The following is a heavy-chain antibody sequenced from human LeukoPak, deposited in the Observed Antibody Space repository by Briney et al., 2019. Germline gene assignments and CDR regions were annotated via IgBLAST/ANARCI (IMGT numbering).Heavy chain of an antibody. CDR2: INSDGSST. V-gene: IGHV3-74*03. CDR3: ARGGFALKVPVVGLNWFDP. J-gene: IGHJ5*02. CDR1: AFTFGNYW. D-gene: IGHD2-2*01. Sequence: PGGSLRLSCAASAFTFGNYWMHWVRQAPGRGLVWVSRINSDGSSTTYAGSVKGRFTISRDNAKNTLYLQMNSLRAEDTAVYYCARGGFALKVPVVGLNWFDPWGQGTLVTVSS.